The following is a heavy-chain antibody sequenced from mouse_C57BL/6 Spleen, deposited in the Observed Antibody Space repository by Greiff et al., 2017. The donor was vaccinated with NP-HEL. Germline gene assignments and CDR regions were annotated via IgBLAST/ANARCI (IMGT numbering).Heavy chain of an antibody. CDR1: GFTFSSYA. CDR3: TRDITTVVAFDY. Sequence: EVQLVESGEGLVKPGGSLKLSCAASGFTFSSYAMSWVRQTPEKRLEWVAYISSGGDYIYYADTVKGRFTISRDNARNTLYLQMSSLKSEDTAMYYCTRDITTVVAFDYWGQGTTLTVSS. J-gene: IGHJ2*01. D-gene: IGHD1-1*01. V-gene: IGHV5-9-1*02. CDR2: ISSGGDYI.